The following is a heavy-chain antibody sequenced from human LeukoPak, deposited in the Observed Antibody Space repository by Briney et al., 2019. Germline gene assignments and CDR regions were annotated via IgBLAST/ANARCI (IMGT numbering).Heavy chain of an antibody. Sequence: GGSLRLSCAVSGFTFSSYAMHWVRQAPGKGLEWVAVISYDGSNKYYADSVKGRFTISRDNAKNSLYLQMNSLRAEDTAVYYCARESRLGGQGTLVTVSS. J-gene: IGHJ4*02. D-gene: IGHD3-9*01. V-gene: IGHV3-30-3*01. CDR3: ARESRL. CDR2: ISYDGSNK. CDR1: GFTFSSYA.